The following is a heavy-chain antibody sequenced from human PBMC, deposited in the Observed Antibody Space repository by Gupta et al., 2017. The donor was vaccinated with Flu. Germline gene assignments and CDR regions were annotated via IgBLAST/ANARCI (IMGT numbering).Heavy chain of an antibody. V-gene: IGHV3-21*01. Sequence: EVQLVESGGGLAKPGGPLRLPFAASGSTFSVYTSSWVRQAPGKGLGWVSSISRISNYINYAESVKGRFTISRNNENNSLFRQRNSLTAEDTALYYGAKGIARAPAASTWAADCWGQGTLVTVSS. J-gene: IGHJ4*02. D-gene: IGHD2-2*01. CDR3: AKGIARAPAASTWAADC. CDR2: ISRISNYI. CDR1: GSTFSVYT.